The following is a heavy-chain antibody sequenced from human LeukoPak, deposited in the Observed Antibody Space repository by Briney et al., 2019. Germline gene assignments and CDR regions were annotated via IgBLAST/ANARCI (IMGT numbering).Heavy chain of an antibody. D-gene: IGHD6-6*01. CDR1: GFTFSSYA. Sequence: GGSLRLSCAASGFTFSSYAMHWVRQAPGKGLEGVAVISYDGSNKYYADSVKGRFTISRDNSKNTLYLQMNSLRAEDTAVYYCARGESIAASFDYWGQGTLVTVSS. CDR3: ARGESIAASFDY. CDR2: ISYDGSNK. V-gene: IGHV3-30-3*01. J-gene: IGHJ4*02.